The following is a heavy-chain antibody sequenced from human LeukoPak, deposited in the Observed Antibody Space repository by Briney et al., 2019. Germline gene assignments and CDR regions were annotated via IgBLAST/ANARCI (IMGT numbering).Heavy chain of an antibody. CDR1: GYTFTGYY. V-gene: IGHV1-2*02. Sequence: ASVKVSCKASGYTFTGYYMHWVRQAPGQGLEWMGWINPNSGGTNYAQKFQGRVAMTRDTSISTAYMELSRLRSDDTAVYYCAREGAFDRYYFDYWGQGTLVTASS. CDR2: INPNSGGT. D-gene: IGHD1-26*01. J-gene: IGHJ4*02. CDR3: AREGAFDRYYFDY.